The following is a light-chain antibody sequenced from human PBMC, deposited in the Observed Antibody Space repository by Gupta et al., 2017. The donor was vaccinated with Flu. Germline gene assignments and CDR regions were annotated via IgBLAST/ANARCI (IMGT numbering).Light chain of an antibody. CDR3: QVWDSGSDQRV. CDR2: DNS. J-gene: IGLJ3*02. Sequence: SYVLTQAPSVSVAPGQTARITCGGNNIGNKNVHWYQQKAGQAPVLVVYDNSDRPSGIPERFSGSNSGNTATLTISRVEAGDEADYYCQVWDSGSDQRVFGGGTKLTVL. CDR1: NIGNKN. V-gene: IGLV3-21*02.